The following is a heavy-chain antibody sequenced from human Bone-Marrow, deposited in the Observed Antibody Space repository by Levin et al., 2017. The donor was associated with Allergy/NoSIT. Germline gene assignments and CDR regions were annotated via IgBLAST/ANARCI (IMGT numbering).Heavy chain of an antibody. D-gene: IGHD1-14*01. CDR2: ISSSGSTI. J-gene: IGHJ4*02. CDR1: GFTFSNYE. CDR3: VRDSQLGARTMFFDY. V-gene: IGHV3-48*03. Sequence: QTGGSLRLSCAASGFTFSNYEMNWVRQAPGKGLEWVSYISSSGSTIYYADSVKGRFTISRDNAKNSLFLQMNSLRADDTAVYYCVRDSQLGARTMFFDYWGQGTLVTVSS.